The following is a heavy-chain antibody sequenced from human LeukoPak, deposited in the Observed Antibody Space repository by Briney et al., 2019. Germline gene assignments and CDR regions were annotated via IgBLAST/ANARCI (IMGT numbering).Heavy chain of an antibody. CDR3: VSFYETY. J-gene: IGHJ4*02. CDR1: GNYC. CDR2: INSDGSWT. V-gene: IGHV3-74*01. Sequence: PGGSLRLSCAASGNYCMHWVRQVPGKGLVWVPHINSDGSWTSYADSVKGRFTISKDNAKNTVYLQMNGLRAEDTAVYYCVSFYETYWGRGTLVTVSS. D-gene: IGHD2/OR15-2a*01.